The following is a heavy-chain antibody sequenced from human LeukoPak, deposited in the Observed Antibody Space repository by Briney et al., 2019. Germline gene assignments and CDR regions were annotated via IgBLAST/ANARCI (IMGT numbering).Heavy chain of an antibody. CDR3: ARVHSSGYYVDWYFDL. V-gene: IGHV4-61*01. CDR1: GYSITSGYF. CDR2: IYYSGST. J-gene: IGHJ2*01. Sequence: KPSETLSLTCTVSGYSITSGYFWGWIRQPPGKGLEWIGYIYYSGSTNYNPSLKSRVTISVDTSKNQFSLKLSSVTAADTAVYYCARVHSSGYYVDWYFDLWGRGTLDTVSS. D-gene: IGHD3-22*01.